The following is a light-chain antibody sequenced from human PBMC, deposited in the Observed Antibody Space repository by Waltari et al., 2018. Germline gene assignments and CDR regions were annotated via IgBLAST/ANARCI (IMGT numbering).Light chain of an antibody. CDR2: AAS. V-gene: IGKV1-9*01. Sequence: IQLTQSPSSLSASVGDGVTIPCRASQGIATYLAWYQQETGKAPKLLIYAASTLQSGVPSRFSGSGSGTDFTLTISSLQPEDFAIYYCQQFNSYPLTFGGGTKVEIK. CDR3: QQFNSYPLT. CDR1: QGIATY. J-gene: IGKJ4*01.